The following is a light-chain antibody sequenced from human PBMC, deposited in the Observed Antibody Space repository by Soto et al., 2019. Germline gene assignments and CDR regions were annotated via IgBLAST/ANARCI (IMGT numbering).Light chain of an antibody. CDR1: QGINNW. V-gene: IGKV1-12*01. Sequence: DIQMTQSPSSVSASVGDRVTITCRASQGINNWLAWYQQKPGKAPELLVYAASSLQSGVPSRFSGSGSGTDFTLTIGSLQPEDFATYYCQQGYSFPVTFGGGTKVDIK. CDR3: QQGYSFPVT. CDR2: AAS. J-gene: IGKJ4*01.